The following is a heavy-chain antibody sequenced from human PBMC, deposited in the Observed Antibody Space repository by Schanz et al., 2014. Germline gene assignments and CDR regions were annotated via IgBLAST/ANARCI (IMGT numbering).Heavy chain of an antibody. J-gene: IGHJ6*02. CDR1: GFTFRDYS. D-gene: IGHD3-10*01. Sequence: EVQLVESGGGLVQPGGSLRLSCEASGFTFRDYSMNWVRQAPGKGPEWVAYIKHDGSEKYHVDSVKGRFTISRDNAKGSVYLQMNRLRAEDTAVYYCARGHYGLDVWGPGTSVTVSS. CDR3: ARGHYGLDV. V-gene: IGHV3-7*01. CDR2: IKHDGSEK.